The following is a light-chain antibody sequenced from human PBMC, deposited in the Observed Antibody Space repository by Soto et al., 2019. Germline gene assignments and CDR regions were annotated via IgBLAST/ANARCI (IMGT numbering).Light chain of an antibody. CDR3: SSYAGSNNLV. Sequence: QSVLTQPPSASGSPGQSVTISCTGTSSEIGGYDYVSWYQQHPGKAPKLIIYEVNKRPSGVPDRFSGSKSGNTASLIVSGLQAEDEADYYCSSYAGSNNLVFAGGTKVTV. V-gene: IGLV2-8*01. CDR1: SSEIGGYDY. J-gene: IGLJ3*02. CDR2: EVN.